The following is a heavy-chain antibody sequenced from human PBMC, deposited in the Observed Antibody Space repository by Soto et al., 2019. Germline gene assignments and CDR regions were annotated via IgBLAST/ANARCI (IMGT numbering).Heavy chain of an antibody. V-gene: IGHV1-18*01. D-gene: IGHD3-10*01. CDR3: ARDIVWFGELYRFDP. J-gene: IGHJ5*02. CDR1: GYTFTSYG. CDR2: ISAYNGNT. Sequence: QVQLVQSGAEVKKPGASVKVSCKASGYTFTSYGISWVRQAPGQGREWMGWISAYNGNTNYAQKLQGRVTMTTDTSTSTAYSELRSLRSDDTAVYYCARDIVWFGELYRFDPWGQGTLVTVSS.